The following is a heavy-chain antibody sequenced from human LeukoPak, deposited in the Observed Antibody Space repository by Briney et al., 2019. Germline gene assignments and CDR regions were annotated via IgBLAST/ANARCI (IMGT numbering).Heavy chain of an antibody. D-gene: IGHD3-10*01. Sequence: ETLSLTCAVYGGSFSGYYWSWIRQPPGKGLEWIGEINHSGSTNYNPSLKSRVTMSVDTSKNQFSLKLSSVTAADTAVYYCAGGGFGELLDYWGQGTLVTVSS. V-gene: IGHV4-34*01. CDR3: AGGGFGELLDY. J-gene: IGHJ4*02. CDR2: INHSGST. CDR1: GGSFSGYY.